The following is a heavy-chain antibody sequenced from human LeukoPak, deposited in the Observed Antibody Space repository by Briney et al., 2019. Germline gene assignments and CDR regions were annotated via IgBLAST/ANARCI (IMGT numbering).Heavy chain of an antibody. V-gene: IGHV3-21*01. J-gene: IGHJ4*02. CDR3: ARDAYDSSGLDY. D-gene: IGHD3-22*01. CDR2: ISSSSSYI. Sequence: GGSLRLSCAASGFTSSSYSMNWVRQAPGKGLEWVSSISSSSSYIYYADSVKGRFTISRDNAKNSLYLQMNSLRAEDTAVYYCARDAYDSSGLDYWGQGTLVTVSS. CDR1: GFTSSSYS.